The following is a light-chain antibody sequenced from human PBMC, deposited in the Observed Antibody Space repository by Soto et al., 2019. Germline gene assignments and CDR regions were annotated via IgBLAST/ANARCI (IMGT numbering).Light chain of an antibody. CDR1: QSVGSN. CDR2: GAS. J-gene: IGKJ1*01. Sequence: EIVMTQSPPTLSMSPGERATLSCRASQSVGSNLAWYQQKPGQAPRLLIYGASTRATGIPARFSGSGSGTEFTLTISSLQSEDFAIYFCQQYNNWPPDRTFGQGTKVEIK. CDR3: QQYNNWPPDRT. V-gene: IGKV3-15*01.